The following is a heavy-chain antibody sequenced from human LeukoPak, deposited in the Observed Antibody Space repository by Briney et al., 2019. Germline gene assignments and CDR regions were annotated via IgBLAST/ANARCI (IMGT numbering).Heavy chain of an antibody. J-gene: IGHJ4*02. V-gene: IGHV3-74*01. CDR1: GFTFSSYW. D-gene: IGHD6-13*01. CDR2: INSDGSST. CDR3: ARGGSSWYPDY. Sequence: GGSLRLSCAASGFTFSSYWMHWVRQAPGKGLVWVSRINSDGSSTSYADSVKGRFTISRDNAKNTLYLQMNSLRVEDTAAYYCARGGSSWYPDYWSQGTLVTVSS.